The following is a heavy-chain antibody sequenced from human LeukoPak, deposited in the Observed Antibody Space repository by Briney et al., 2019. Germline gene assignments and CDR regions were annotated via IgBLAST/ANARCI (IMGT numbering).Heavy chain of an antibody. D-gene: IGHD2-15*01. CDR3: ARDQGVVAAVSWFDP. Sequence: GGSLRLSCAASGFTFSDYYMSWIRQAPGKGLEWVSYISSSGSTIYYADSVKGRFTISRDNAENSLYLQMNSLRAEDTTVYYCARDQGVVAAVSWFDPWGQGTLVTVSS. CDR1: GFTFSDYY. CDR2: ISSSGSTI. V-gene: IGHV3-11*04. J-gene: IGHJ5*02.